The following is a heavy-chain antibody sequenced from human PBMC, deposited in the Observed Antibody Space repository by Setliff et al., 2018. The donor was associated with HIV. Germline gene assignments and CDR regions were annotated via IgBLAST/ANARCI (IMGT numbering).Heavy chain of an antibody. Sequence: PSETLSPTCFVSGGSLSSYYWSWIRQPPGKGLEWIAYIYYSGSTNYNPSLKSRVTISLDRSKNQFSLKLSSVTAADTAVYYCARTPSRGGFDYWGQGTQVTVSS. CDR2: IYYSGST. CDR3: ARTPSRGGFDY. V-gene: IGHV4-59*01. CDR1: GGSLSSYY. D-gene: IGHD3-16*01. J-gene: IGHJ4*02.